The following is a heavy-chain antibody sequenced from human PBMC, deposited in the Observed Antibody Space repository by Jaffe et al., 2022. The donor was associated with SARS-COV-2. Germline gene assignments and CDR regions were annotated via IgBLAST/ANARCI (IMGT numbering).Heavy chain of an antibody. V-gene: IGHV3-30*04. CDR1: GFTFNIYT. CDR2: ISFDGSFK. J-gene: IGHJ3*02. D-gene: IGHD3-10*01. Sequence: QVQLVESGGGVVQSGRSLRLSCVASGFTFNIYTMQWVRQAPGKGLEWVAIISFDGSFKYYKDTVKGRFTISRDNSKNTLFLHMNNLRPEDTAVFYCARTSRQDMVRGLISAFEIWGQGTMVTVSS. CDR3: ARTSRQDMVRGLISAFEI.